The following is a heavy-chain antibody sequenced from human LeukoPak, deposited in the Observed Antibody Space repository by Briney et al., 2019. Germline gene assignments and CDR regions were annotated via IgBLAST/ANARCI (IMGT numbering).Heavy chain of an antibody. CDR3: AKRGNLTVGHHYLDV. J-gene: IGHJ6*03. CDR2: IRHSDSNT. Sequence: QPGGSLRLSCAASGFTFSSSDMSWLRQAPGSGLEWVSSIRHSDSNTYYADSVMGRFTISRDNSKNTLYLQMNSLSAEDTAVYYCAKRGNLTVGHHYLDVWGKGTTVSVSS. D-gene: IGHD7-27*01. V-gene: IGHV3-23*05. CDR1: GFTFSSSD.